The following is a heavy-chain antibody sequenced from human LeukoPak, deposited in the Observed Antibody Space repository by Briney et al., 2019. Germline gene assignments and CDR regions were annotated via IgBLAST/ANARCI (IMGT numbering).Heavy chain of an antibody. Sequence: PGGSLRLSCAASGFTFSTYALGWVRQAPGKGLKWVSSIDYTGFASYYADSVKGRFTISRDNSKSTLYLQMNSLRAEDTAVYYCATISRLTSNFDYWGQGTLVTVSS. D-gene: IGHD3-9*01. J-gene: IGHJ4*02. CDR3: ATISRLTSNFDY. CDR1: GFTFSTYA. V-gene: IGHV3-23*01. CDR2: IDYTGFAS.